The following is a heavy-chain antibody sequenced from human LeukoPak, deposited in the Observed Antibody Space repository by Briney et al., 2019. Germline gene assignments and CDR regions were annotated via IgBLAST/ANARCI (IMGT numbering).Heavy chain of an antibody. D-gene: IGHD1-26*01. CDR2: ISGSGGST. CDR1: GFTFTIYA. J-gene: IGHJ3*02. Sequence: GGSLRLSCAASGFTFTIYAMSWVRQAPGKGLEWVSTISGSGGSTHYADSVKGRFTISRDNAKNTLYLQMNSLRAEDTAVYYCARGGSPPEALGDAFDIWGQGTMVTVSS. CDR3: ARGGSPPEALGDAFDI. V-gene: IGHV3-23*01.